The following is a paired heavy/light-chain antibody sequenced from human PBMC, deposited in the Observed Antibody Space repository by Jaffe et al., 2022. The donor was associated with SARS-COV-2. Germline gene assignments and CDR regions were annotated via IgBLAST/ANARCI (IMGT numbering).Light chain of an antibody. CDR2: AAS. CDR3: QQSYSTPRT. V-gene: IGKV1-39*01. CDR1: QSISTF. Sequence: DIQMTQSPSSLSASVGDRVTITCRASQSISTFLNWYQQKPGKAPKLLIYAASSLQSGVPSRFSGSGSGTDFTLTINSLQPEDFATYYCQQSYSTPRTFGQGTKVEIK. J-gene: IGKJ1*01.
Heavy chain of an antibody. CDR2: ISADNGNT. V-gene: IGHV1-18*01. CDR1: GYTFTSYG. D-gene: IGHD3-9*01. Sequence: QVQLVQSGAEVKKPGASVKVSCKASGYTFTSYGINWVRQAPGQGLEWMGWISADNGNTDYAQKFQGRVTMTTDTSTSTAYMELRSLRSDDAAVYYCSRAVDYFVAVSAFDIWGQGTMVTVSS. CDR3: SRAVDYFVAVSAFDI. J-gene: IGHJ3*02.